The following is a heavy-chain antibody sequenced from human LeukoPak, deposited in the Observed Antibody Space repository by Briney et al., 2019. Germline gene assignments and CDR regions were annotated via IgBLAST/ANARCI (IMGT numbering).Heavy chain of an antibody. CDR1: GFTFGDYA. CDR2: IRSKAYGGTT. J-gene: IGHJ3*02. V-gene: IGHV3-49*04. Sequence: PGGSRRLSCTASGFTFGDYAMSWVRQAPGKGLEWVGFIRSKAYGGTTEYAASVKGRFTISRDDSKSIAYLQMNSLKTEDTAVYYCTRGSSGWYSDAFDIWGQGTMVTVSS. D-gene: IGHD6-19*01. CDR3: TRGSSGWYSDAFDI.